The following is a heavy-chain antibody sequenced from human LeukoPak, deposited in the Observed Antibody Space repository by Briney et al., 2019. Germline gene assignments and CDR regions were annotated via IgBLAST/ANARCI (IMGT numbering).Heavy chain of an antibody. J-gene: IGHJ4*02. CDR3: ARDPSNYGGNSQFDY. V-gene: IGHV1-18*01. D-gene: IGHD4-17*01. CDR2: ISAYNANT. Sequence: ASVKVSCKASGYTFTNYVISWVRQAPGQGLEWMGWISAYNANTNYAQKFQGRVTMTTDTSTTTAYMELRSLRSDDTAVYYCARDPSNYGGNSQFDYWGQGTLVTVSS. CDR1: GYTFTNYV.